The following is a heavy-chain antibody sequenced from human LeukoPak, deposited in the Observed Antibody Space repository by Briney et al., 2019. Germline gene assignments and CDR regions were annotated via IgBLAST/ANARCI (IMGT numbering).Heavy chain of an antibody. V-gene: IGHV3-33*01. CDR3: ARDFEYSSSTGVY. J-gene: IGHJ4*02. Sequence: PGGSLRLSCAASGFTFSKYAIHWVRQAPGKGLEWVAVIWYDGRTKYYADSVKGRFTISRDNSKNTLYLQMNSLRAEDTAVYYCARDFEYSSSTGVYWGQGTLVTVSS. CDR2: IWYDGRTK. CDR1: GFTFSKYA. D-gene: IGHD5-12*01.